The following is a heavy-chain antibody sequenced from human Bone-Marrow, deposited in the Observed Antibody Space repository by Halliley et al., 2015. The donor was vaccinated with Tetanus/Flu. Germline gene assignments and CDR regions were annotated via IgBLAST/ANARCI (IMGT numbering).Heavy chain of an antibody. D-gene: IGHD6-19*01. CDR3: ARGAVGSGWSYDY. V-gene: IGHV3-53*01. CDR2: IYSAGST. Sequence: WVSVIYSAGSTSYADSVKGRFSISRDSSKNRLYLQMNSLRAEDTAVYYCARGAVGSGWSYDYWGQGTLVTVSS. J-gene: IGHJ4*02.